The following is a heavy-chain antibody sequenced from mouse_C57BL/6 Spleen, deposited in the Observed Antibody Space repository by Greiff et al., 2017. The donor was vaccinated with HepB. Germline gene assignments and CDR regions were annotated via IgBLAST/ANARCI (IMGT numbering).Heavy chain of an antibody. CDR3: AEITTVVGGDAMDY. CDR2: IYPGDGDT. V-gene: IGHV1-82*01. J-gene: IGHJ4*01. D-gene: IGHD1-1*01. CDR1: GYAFSSSW. Sequence: VQLQQSGPELVKPGASVKISCKASGYAFSSSWMNWVKQRPGKGLEWIGRIYPGDGDTNYNGKFKGKATLTADKSSSTAYMQLSSLTSEDSAVYFCAEITTVVGGDAMDYWGQGTSVTVSS.